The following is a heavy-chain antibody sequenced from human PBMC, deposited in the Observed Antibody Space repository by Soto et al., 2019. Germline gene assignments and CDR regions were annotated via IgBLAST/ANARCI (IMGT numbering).Heavy chain of an antibody. CDR3: ARYPFVVVATTHYYYYGMYV. Sequence: ASVKVSCKASGGTFSSYAISWVRQAPGQGLEWMGGIIPIFGTANYAQKFQGRVTITADESTSTAYMELSSLRSEDTAVYYCARYPFVVVATTHYYYYGMYVWGQGTTVTVSS. CDR1: GGTFSSYA. D-gene: IGHD1-26*01. CDR2: IIPIFGTA. V-gene: IGHV1-69*13. J-gene: IGHJ6*02.